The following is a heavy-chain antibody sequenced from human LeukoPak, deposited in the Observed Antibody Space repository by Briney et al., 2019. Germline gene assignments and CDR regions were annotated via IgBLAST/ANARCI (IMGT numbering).Heavy chain of an antibody. V-gene: IGHV3-53*01. Sequence: GGSLRLSCAASSFSVSSNYMTWVRQAPGKGLECVSVIYSGGSTYYADSVKGRFTISRDNSKNTLYLQMNSLRAEDTAVYFCASTGDIGYCSSTSCCFDYWGQGILVTASS. J-gene: IGHJ4*02. CDR1: SFSVSSNY. D-gene: IGHD2-2*01. CDR2: IYSGGST. CDR3: ASTGDIGYCSSTSCCFDY.